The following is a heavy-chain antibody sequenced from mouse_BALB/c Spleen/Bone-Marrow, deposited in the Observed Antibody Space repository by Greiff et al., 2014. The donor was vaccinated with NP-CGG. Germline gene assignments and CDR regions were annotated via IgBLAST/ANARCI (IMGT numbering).Heavy chain of an antibody. Sequence: EVKLVESGGGLVQPGGSRKLSCAASGFTFSSFGMHWVRQAPEKGLEWVAYISSGSSTIYYADTVKGRFTISRDNPKNTLFLQMTSLRSEDTAMYYCASGAYYYGSSYDAMDYWGQGTSVTVSS. CDR2: ISSGSSTI. D-gene: IGHD1-1*01. J-gene: IGHJ4*01. CDR1: GFTFSSFG. CDR3: ASGAYYYGSSYDAMDY. V-gene: IGHV5-17*02.